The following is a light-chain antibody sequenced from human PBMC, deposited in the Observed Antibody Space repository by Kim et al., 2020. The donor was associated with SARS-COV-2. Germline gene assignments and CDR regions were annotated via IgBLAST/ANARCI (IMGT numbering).Light chain of an antibody. J-gene: IGLJ2*01. Sequence: QSALTQPASVSGSPGQSITISCTGAITDIGTYNYVCWYHQNPGKAPKLIIYDVSNRHSGVSDRFSGAKSGNTASLTISGLQPEDEGVYYCRSYTGRVNFVVFGGGTQLTVL. CDR3: RSYTGRVNFVV. CDR1: ITDIGTYNY. V-gene: IGLV2-14*03. CDR2: DVS.